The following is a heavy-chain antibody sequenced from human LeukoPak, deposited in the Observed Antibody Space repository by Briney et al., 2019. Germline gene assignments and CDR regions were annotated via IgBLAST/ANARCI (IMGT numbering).Heavy chain of an antibody. CDR2: MSANSGNT. CDR3: ARETTVSAYHFDY. J-gene: IGHJ4*02. V-gene: IGHV1-8*01. D-gene: IGHD4-17*01. Sequence: ASVKVSCKASLYTFTSYDITGVRPAPGQGLEWMGWMSANSGNTGYAQTFQGRVTMTRNTSITTAYMDLSSLKSEVTAVYYCARETTVSAYHFDYWGLGSQVTVSP. CDR1: LYTFTSYD.